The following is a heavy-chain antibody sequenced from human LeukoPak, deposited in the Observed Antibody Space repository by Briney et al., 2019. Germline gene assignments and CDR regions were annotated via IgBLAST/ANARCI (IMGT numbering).Heavy chain of an antibody. V-gene: IGHV1-2*02. J-gene: IGHJ4*02. CDR3: ARDVRGIVVVPAASLNDY. CDR2: INPNSGGT. D-gene: IGHD2-2*01. CDR1: GNTFTGYY. Sequence: GASVKVSCKASGNTFTGYYMHWVRQAPGQGLEWMGWINPNSGGTNYAQKFQGRVTMTRDTSISTAYMELSRLRSDDTAVYYCARDVRGIVVVPAASLNDYWGQGTLVTVSS.